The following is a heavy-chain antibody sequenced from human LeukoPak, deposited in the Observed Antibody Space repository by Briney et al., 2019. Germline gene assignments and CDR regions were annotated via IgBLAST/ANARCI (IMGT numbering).Heavy chain of an antibody. J-gene: IGHJ4*02. CDR1: GFTFSSYA. V-gene: IGHV3-23*01. D-gene: IGHD2-2*01. CDR2: ISGSANST. Sequence: GSLRLSCAASGFTFSSYAMSWVRQAPGKGLEWVSSISGSANSTFHADSVKGRFTISRDNSKSTLYLQMNSLRAEDTAVYYCAKGPHCSSTSCFVLGSFDCWGQGTLVTVSS. CDR3: AKGPHCSSTSCFVLGSFDC.